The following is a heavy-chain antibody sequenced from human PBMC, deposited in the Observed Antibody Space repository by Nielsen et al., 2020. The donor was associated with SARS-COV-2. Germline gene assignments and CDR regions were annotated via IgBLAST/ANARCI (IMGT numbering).Heavy chain of an antibody. V-gene: IGHV3-23*03. J-gene: IGHJ4*02. D-gene: IGHD3-22*01. CDR3: AKSALNYYDSSGYSYYFDY. CDR2: IYSGDRST. Sequence: VRQAPGKGLEWVSIIYSGDRSTYYADSVKGRFTISRDNSKNTLYLQMNSLRAEDTAVYYCAKSALNYYDSSGYSYYFDYWGQGTLVTVSS.